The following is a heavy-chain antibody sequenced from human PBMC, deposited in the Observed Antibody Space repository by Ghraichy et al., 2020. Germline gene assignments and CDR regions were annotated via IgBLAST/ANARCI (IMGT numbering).Heavy chain of an antibody. CDR3: ASQKAARPINPFDI. V-gene: IGHV4-31*03. D-gene: IGHD6-6*01. Sequence: LRLSCTVSGGSINSGGYYWSWIRQHPGRGLEWIGYIHYSGTTSYNPSLKSRVTISVDTSKNQFSLKLSSVTAADTAVYYCASQKAARPINPFDIWGQGTMVTVSS. CDR1: GGSINSGGYY. CDR2: IHYSGTT. J-gene: IGHJ3*02.